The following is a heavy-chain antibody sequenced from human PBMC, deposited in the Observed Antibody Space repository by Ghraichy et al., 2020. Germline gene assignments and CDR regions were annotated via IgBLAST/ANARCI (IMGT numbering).Heavy chain of an antibody. D-gene: IGHD3-16*01. CDR2: IYYSGSA. CDR3: ASYGEKGYYYGMDV. V-gene: IGHV4-39*01. Sequence: SETLSLTCTVSGGSISSSSYYWGWIRQPPGKGLEWIGSIYYSGSAYYNPSLKSRVTISVDTSKNQFSLKLSSVTAADTAVYYCASYGEKGYYYGMDVWGHGTTVTVSS. J-gene: IGHJ6*02. CDR1: GGSISSSSYY.